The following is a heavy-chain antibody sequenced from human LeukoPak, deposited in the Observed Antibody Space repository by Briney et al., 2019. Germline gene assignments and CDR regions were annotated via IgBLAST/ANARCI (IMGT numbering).Heavy chain of an antibody. V-gene: IGHV3-7*05. CDR2: MKQDGSEK. J-gene: IGHJ6*02. CDR3: ASGNGMDV. Sequence: GDSLRLSCVDSGFTFSTYWMSWVRQAPGKGLEWVANMKQDGSEKYYVDSVKGRFTISRDNAQNSLYLQMNSLGADDTAVYYCASGNGMDVWGQGTTVTVSS. CDR1: GFTFSTYW.